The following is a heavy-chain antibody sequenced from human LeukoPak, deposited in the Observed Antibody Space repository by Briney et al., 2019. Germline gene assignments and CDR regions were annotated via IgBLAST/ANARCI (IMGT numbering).Heavy chain of an antibody. D-gene: IGHD3-3*01. Sequence: GRSLRLSCAASRFSFSSFSVHWVRQAPGKGLEWVAVISYDGSNKYNADSVKGRFTISRDNSKNTLYLGMNSLRAEDTAVYYCARGPSGDFWSGYYGSYMDVWGKGTTVTVSS. CDR2: ISYDGSNK. V-gene: IGHV3-30-3*01. J-gene: IGHJ6*03. CDR1: RFSFSSFS. CDR3: ARGPSGDFWSGYYGSYMDV.